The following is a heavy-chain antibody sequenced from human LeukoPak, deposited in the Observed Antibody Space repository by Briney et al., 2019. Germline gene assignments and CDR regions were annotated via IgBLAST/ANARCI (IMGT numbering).Heavy chain of an antibody. Sequence: GGSLRLSCAAFGTTFSSYAMSWVRQAPGKGLKWVSAISGSGGSTYYADSVKGRFTIYRDSSKNTLYLQMNSLRVDDTAVYYCAKDGTRGIRFGKIPHYFDYWGQGTLVTVSS. CDR3: AKDGTRGIRFGKIPHYFDY. J-gene: IGHJ4*02. CDR1: GTTFSSYA. V-gene: IGHV3-23*01. CDR2: ISGSGGST. D-gene: IGHD3-10*01.